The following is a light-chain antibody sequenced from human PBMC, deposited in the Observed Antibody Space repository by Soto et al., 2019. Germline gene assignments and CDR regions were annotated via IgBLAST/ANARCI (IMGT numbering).Light chain of an antibody. CDR3: QQYGSSLT. J-gene: IGKJ1*01. V-gene: IGKV3-20*01. CDR2: GAS. Sequence: ETVLTQSPATLSLSPGERATLSCRASQSVSSNLAWYQQRPGQAPRLLIYGASSRATGIPDRFSGSGSGTDFTLTISRLEPEDFAVYYCQQYGSSLTFGQGTKVDIK. CDR1: QSVSSN.